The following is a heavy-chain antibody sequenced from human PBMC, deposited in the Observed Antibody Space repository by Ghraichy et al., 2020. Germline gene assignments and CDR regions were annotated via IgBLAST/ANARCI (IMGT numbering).Heavy chain of an antibody. Sequence: GGSLRLSCVASGYTFSRNWMSWVRQAPGKGLEWVANIKQDGSEKYYVGSVKGRFTISRDNAKNSLYLQMNSLRAEDTAVYYCARDILAAADAFDIWGQGTIVTVSS. J-gene: IGHJ3*02. CDR1: GYTFSRNW. CDR3: ARDILAAADAFDI. D-gene: IGHD6-13*01. CDR2: IKQDGSEK. V-gene: IGHV3-7*03.